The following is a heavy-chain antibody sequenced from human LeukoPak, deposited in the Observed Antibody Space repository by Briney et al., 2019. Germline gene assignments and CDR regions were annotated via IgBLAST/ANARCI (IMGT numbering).Heavy chain of an antibody. CDR3: ARVTGDGWELLPTFDY. V-gene: IGHV3-7*01. CDR2: IKQDGSEK. D-gene: IGHD1-26*01. CDR1: GFTFSSYW. J-gene: IGHJ4*02. Sequence: GGSLRLSCAASGFTFSSYWMSWVRQAPGKGLEWVANIKQDGSEKYYADSVKGRFTISRDNAKNSLYLQMNSLRAEDTAVYYCARVTGDGWELLPTFDYWGQGTLVTVSS.